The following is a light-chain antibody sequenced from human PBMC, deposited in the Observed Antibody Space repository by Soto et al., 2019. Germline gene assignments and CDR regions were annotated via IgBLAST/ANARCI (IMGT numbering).Light chain of an antibody. CDR2: GAS. Sequence: DIQMTQSPSTLSGSVGDRVTITCRTSQSINTYLNWYQQKPGKAPKLLIYGASSLRSGVPLRFSGSGSGTDFTLTISSLEPEDFATYYCQESFSSLWGTCGQGTKVDIK. J-gene: IGKJ1*01. CDR1: QSINTY. V-gene: IGKV1-39*01. CDR3: QESFSSLWGT.